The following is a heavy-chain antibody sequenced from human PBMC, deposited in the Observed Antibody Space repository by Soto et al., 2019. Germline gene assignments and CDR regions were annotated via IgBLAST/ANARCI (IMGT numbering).Heavy chain of an antibody. J-gene: IGHJ3*02. CDR3: ARACSSSWYLLFDI. D-gene: IGHD6-13*01. V-gene: IGHV4-31*03. CDR2: IYYSGST. CDR1: GGSISSGGYY. Sequence: PSETLSLTCTVSGGSISSGGYYWSWIRQHPGKGLEWIGYIYYSGSTYYNPSLKSRVTISVDTSKNQFSLKLSSVTAADTAVYYCARACSSSWYLLFDIWGQGTMVTVSS.